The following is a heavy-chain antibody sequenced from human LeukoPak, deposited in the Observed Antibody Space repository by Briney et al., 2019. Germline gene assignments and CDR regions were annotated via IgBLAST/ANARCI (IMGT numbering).Heavy chain of an antibody. Sequence: PGGSLRLSCVASGFKFSTYGMHWVRQPPGKGLEWVAVISYDGRNHSYADAVKGRFTISRDNSKNTLYLQMNSLRAEDTAVYYCARFPGYSSGWYRLYYFDYWGQGTLVTVSS. CDR3: ARFPGYSSGWYRLYYFDY. V-gene: IGHV3-30*03. CDR2: ISYDGRNH. J-gene: IGHJ4*02. D-gene: IGHD6-19*01. CDR1: GFKFSTYG.